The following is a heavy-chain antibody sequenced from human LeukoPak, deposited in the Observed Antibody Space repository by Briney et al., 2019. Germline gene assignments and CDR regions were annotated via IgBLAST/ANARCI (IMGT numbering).Heavy chain of an antibody. D-gene: IGHD6-13*01. CDR3: VRHTAAVYYFDY. J-gene: IGHJ4*02. V-gene: IGHV4-39*01. Sequence: PSETLSLTCTVSGDSISSSSYYWGWIRQPPGKGLEWIGSFYYSASTYYNPSLKSRVTISVDTSKNQFSLKLSSVTAADKAVYYCVRHTAAVYYFDYWGQGTPVTVSS. CDR2: FYYSAST. CDR1: GDSISSSSYY.